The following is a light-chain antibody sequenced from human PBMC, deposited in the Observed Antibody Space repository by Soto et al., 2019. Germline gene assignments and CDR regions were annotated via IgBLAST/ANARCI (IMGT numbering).Light chain of an antibody. V-gene: IGLV2-14*01. J-gene: IGLJ1*01. CDR1: SSDVGGYHY. CDR3: SSYTSSSTHV. CDR2: DVS. Sequence: QSALTQPASVSGSPGQSITISCTGTSSDVGGYHYVSWYQQYPGKAPKVMIYDVSNRPSGVSNRFSGSKSGTTASLTISGLQAEDEAEYYCSSYTSSSTHVFGTGTKVTV.